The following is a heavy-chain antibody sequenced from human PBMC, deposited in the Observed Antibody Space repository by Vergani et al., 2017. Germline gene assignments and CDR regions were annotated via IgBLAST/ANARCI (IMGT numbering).Heavy chain of an antibody. CDR3: ARGDYGILTGYRY. J-gene: IGHJ4*02. Sequence: QVQVVQSGAEVKKSGASVKVSCKTSGYTFSIYYMHWARQAPGQGLEWMGIINPSGGHTNYAQKFQGRVTMTRDTSTSTVYMELSSLRSGDTAIYYCARGDYGILTGYRYWGQGTLVTVSA. CDR1: GYTFSIYY. CDR2: INPSGGHT. V-gene: IGHV1-46*03. D-gene: IGHD3-9*01.